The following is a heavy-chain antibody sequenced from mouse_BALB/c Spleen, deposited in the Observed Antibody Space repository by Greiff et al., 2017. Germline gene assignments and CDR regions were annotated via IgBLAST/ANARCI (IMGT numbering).Heavy chain of an antibody. Sequence: EVKVEESGPGLVKPSQSLSLTCTVTGYSITSDYAWNWIRQFPGNKLEWMGYISYSGSTSYNPSLKSRISITRDTSKNQFFLQLNSVTTEDTATYYCASSPPTTMIDYWGQGTTLTVSS. J-gene: IGHJ2*01. V-gene: IGHV3-2*02. D-gene: IGHD2-4*01. CDR3: ASSPPTTMIDY. CDR2: ISYSGST. CDR1: GYSITSDYA.